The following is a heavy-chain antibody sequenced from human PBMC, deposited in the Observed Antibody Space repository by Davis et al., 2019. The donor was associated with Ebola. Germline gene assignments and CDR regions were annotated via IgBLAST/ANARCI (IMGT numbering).Heavy chain of an antibody. CDR3: ARENFDFGVPEDYYGMDV. V-gene: IGHV3-33*01. Sequence: GESLKISCAASGFTFSSYGMHWVRQAPGKGLEWVAVIWYDGSNKYYADSVKGRFTISRDNSKNTLYLQMNSLRAEDTAVYYCARENFDFGVPEDYYGMDVWGQGTTVTVSS. CDR1: GFTFSSYG. D-gene: IGHD3-3*01. CDR2: IWYDGSNK. J-gene: IGHJ6*02.